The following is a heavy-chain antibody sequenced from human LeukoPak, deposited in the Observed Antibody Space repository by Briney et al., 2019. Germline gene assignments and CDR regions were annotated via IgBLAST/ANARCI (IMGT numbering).Heavy chain of an antibody. D-gene: IGHD4-17*01. CDR1: GFGFSNYA. Sequence: GGSLRLSCAASGFGFSNYAMSWVRQAPGKGLEWVSGISGSGGSTYYADSVKGRFAISRDNAKNSLYLQMNSLRAEDTAVYYCARETTVNAFDIWGQGTMVTVSS. CDR3: ARETTVNAFDI. CDR2: ISGSGGST. V-gene: IGHV3-23*01. J-gene: IGHJ3*02.